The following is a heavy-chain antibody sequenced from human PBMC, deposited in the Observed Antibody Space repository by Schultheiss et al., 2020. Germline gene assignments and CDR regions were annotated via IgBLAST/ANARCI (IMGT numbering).Heavy chain of an antibody. V-gene: IGHV4-34*01. CDR3: ARDLRGLDY. CDR2: IYYSGST. J-gene: IGHJ4*02. CDR1: GGSFSGYY. Sequence: SETLSLTCAVYGGSFSGYYWSWIRQPPGKGLEWIGSIYYSGSTYYYPSLKGRVTISVDTSKNQISLKLSSVTAADTAVYYCARDLRGLDYWGQGTLVTVSS.